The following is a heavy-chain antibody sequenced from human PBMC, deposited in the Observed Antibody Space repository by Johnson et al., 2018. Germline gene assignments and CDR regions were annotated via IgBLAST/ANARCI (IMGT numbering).Heavy chain of an antibody. Sequence: QVQLVQSGGGVVQPGRSLRLSCAASGFTFSAYGIHWVRQAPGKGLEWVAVISYDGSNKYFADSVKGRFTISRDNSKNTLYLQMNSLRAEDTAVYYCVREGGVAHMDGWGKGTTVTVSS. CDR1: GFTFSAYG. J-gene: IGHJ6*03. CDR2: ISYDGSNK. CDR3: VREGGVAHMDG. D-gene: IGHD2-15*01. V-gene: IGHV3-30*03.